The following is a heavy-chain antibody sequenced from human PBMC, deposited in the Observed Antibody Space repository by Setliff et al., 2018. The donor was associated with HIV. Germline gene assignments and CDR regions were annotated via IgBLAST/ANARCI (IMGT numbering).Heavy chain of an antibody. D-gene: IGHD5-12*01. V-gene: IGHV1-2*02. CDR1: GGTFSNYA. J-gene: IGHJ4*02. CDR2: IYPNTGGT. CDR3: ARGKTWLRFLDY. Sequence: ASVKVSCKASGGTFSNYAINWVRQAPGQGLEWMGWIYPNTGGTNYAQKFQGRVTMTRDTSTSTAYMELRSLKSDDTAVYYCARGKTWLRFLDYWGQGTLVTVSS.